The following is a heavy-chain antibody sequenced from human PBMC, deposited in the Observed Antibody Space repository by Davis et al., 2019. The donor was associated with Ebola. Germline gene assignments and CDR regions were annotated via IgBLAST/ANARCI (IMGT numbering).Heavy chain of an antibody. V-gene: IGHV3-33*06. CDR2: IWYDGSNK. CDR3: AKDARYCSGGSCYLSGRFDL. J-gene: IGHJ2*01. CDR1: GFTFSSYG. Sequence: PGGSLRLSCAASGFTFSSYGMHWVRQAPGKGLEWVAVIWYDGSNKYYADSVKGRFTISRDNSKNTLYLQMNSLRAEDTAVYYCAKDARYCSGGSCYLSGRFDLWGRGTLVTVSS. D-gene: IGHD2-15*01.